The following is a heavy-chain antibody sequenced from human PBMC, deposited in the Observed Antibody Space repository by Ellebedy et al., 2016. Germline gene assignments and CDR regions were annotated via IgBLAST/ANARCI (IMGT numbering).Heavy chain of an antibody. Sequence: ASVKVSXXASGYTFTSYGISWVRQAPGQGLEWMGWISAYNGNTNYAQKFQGRVTMTRDTSISTAYMELSRLRSDDTAVYYCARAVTIFGVMYDYWGQGTLVTVSS. J-gene: IGHJ4*02. CDR2: ISAYNGNT. D-gene: IGHD3-3*01. CDR3: ARAVTIFGVMYDY. CDR1: GYTFTSYG. V-gene: IGHV1-18*01.